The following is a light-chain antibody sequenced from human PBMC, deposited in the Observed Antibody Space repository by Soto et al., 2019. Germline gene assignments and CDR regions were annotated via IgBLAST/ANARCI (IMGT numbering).Light chain of an antibody. CDR1: QSISSY. V-gene: IGKV1-39*01. CDR3: QQSYSTLT. CDR2: AAS. Sequence: IQMTPSPSSLSASVGDRGTLTFRASQSISSYLNWYQQKPGKAPKLLIYAASSLQSGVPSRFSGSGSGTDFTLTISSLQPEDFATYYCQQSYSTLTFGPGTKVDIK. J-gene: IGKJ3*01.